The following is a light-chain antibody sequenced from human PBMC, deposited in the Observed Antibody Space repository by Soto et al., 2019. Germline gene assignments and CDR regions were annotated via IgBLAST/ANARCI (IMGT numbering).Light chain of an antibody. CDR2: EVS. J-gene: IGLJ3*02. CDR1: SSDVGDYNY. V-gene: IGLV2-14*01. Sequence: QSALTQPASVSGSPGQSITISCTGTSSDVGDYNYVSWYQQHPGKAPKLMIYEVSNRPSGVSNRFSGSKSGNMASLTISGLQAEDEADYYCSSYTSSSTPWVFGGGTKVTVL. CDR3: SSYTSSSTPWV.